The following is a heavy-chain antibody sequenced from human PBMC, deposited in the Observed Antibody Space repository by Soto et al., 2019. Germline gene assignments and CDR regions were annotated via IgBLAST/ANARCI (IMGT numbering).Heavy chain of an antibody. V-gene: IGHV4-30-4*08. D-gene: IGHD3-10*01. Sequence: QVQLQESGPGLVKPSQTLSLNCSVSGDSINNADYYWSWIRQHAGQGLEWIGYIYYSGTTYYNPSPKSRVTISMDTSTTQFSRAMSSVTAADTAVYYCARVRGHAFEIRGQGTMVTVSS. CDR1: GDSINNADYY. CDR3: ARVRGHAFEI. CDR2: IYYSGTT. J-gene: IGHJ3*02.